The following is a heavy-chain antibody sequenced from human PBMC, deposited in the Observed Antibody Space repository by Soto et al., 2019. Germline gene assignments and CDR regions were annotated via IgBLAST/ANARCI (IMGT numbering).Heavy chain of an antibody. CDR2: ISYDGSNK. CDR1: GFTFSSYA. J-gene: IGHJ4*02. V-gene: IGHV3-30-3*01. D-gene: IGHD3-9*01. CDR3: ARDRGLRYFDPPPTFDY. Sequence: QVQLVESGGGVVQPGRSLRLSCAASGFTFSSYAMHWVRQAPGKGLEWVAVISYDGSNKYYADSVKGRFTISRDNSKNTLYLKMNSLRAEDTAVYYCARDRGLRYFDPPPTFDYWGQGTLVTVSS.